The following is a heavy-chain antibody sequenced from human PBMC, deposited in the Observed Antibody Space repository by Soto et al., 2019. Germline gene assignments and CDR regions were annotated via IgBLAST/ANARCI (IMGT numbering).Heavy chain of an antibody. CDR3: AILSYYYDSSGYRQNFDY. CDR1: GGTFSSYA. Sequence: QVQLVQSGAEVKKPGSSVKVSCKASGGTFSSYAISWVRQAPGQGLEWMGGIIPIFGTANYAQKFQGRVTIPADESTSTAYMELSSLRSEDTAVYYCAILSYYYDSSGYRQNFDYWGQGTLVTVSS. V-gene: IGHV1-69*12. J-gene: IGHJ4*02. CDR2: IIPIFGTA. D-gene: IGHD3-22*01.